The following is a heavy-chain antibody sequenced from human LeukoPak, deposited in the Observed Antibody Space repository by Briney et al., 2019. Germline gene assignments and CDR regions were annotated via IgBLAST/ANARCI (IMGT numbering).Heavy chain of an antibody. CDR2: IDYSGSI. Sequence: SETLSLTCTVSGYSINSAYYWGWIRQPPGKGLEWIGYIDYSGSIYYNPSLKSRVTMSIDTSKNQFSLKLGSVTAVDTAVYYCAHKFAGSYAFDIWGQGTMVTVSS. J-gene: IGHJ3*02. CDR3: AHKFAGSYAFDI. CDR1: GYSINSAYY. V-gene: IGHV4-28*05.